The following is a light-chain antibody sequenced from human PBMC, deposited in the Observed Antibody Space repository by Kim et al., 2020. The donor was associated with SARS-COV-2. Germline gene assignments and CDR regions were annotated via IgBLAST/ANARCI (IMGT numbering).Light chain of an antibody. CDR2: EVD. V-gene: IGLV2-8*01. CDR1: SSDVGGFSH. CDR3: SSYAGSNNFV. Sequence: GQSVTISCTGTSSDVGGFSHVSWYQQHPGKAPKLMIYEVDRRPSGVPDRFYGSKSGNTASLTVSGLQTEDEADYYCSSYAGSNNFVFGGGTKLTVL. J-gene: IGLJ2*01.